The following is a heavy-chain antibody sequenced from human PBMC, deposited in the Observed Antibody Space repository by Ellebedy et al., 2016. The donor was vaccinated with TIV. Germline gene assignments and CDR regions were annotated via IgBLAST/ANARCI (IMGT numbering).Heavy chain of an antibody. Sequence: GGSLRLSCTVSGFIIGDHGMSWVRQAPGKGLEWIGFIRNKTYGATTDYAASVKGRFTISRDDSRSIAYLQMNSLKTEDTAVYYCTRDNTWIQSTNYYYGMDVWGQGTTVTVSS. V-gene: IGHV3-49*04. J-gene: IGHJ6*02. CDR2: IRNKTYGATT. CDR1: GFIIGDHG. D-gene: IGHD5-18*01. CDR3: TRDNTWIQSTNYYYGMDV.